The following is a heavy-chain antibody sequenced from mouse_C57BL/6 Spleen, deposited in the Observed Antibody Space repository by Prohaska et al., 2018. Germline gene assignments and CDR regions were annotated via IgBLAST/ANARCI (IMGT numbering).Heavy chain of an antibody. J-gene: IGHJ2*01. V-gene: IGHV1-15*01. D-gene: IGHD1-1*01. Sequence: QVQLQQSGAELVRPGASVTLSCKASGYTFTDYEMHWVKQTPVHGLEWFGAIAPATGGTEYNKKFKGKARLTADKYTSTAYMELRSLTSEDSAVYYCTRDDTTVVAPYYFDYWGQGTTLTVSS. CDR1: GYTFTDYE. CDR2: IAPATGGT. CDR3: TRDDTTVVAPYYFDY.